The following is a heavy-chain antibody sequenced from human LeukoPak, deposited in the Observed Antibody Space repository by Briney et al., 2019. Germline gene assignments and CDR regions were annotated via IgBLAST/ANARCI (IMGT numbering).Heavy chain of an antibody. V-gene: IGHV1-2*02. J-gene: IGHJ5*02. CDR2: INPNSGGT. CDR3: ARDKGGYSLNWFDP. Sequence: ASVKVSCKASGYTFTCYYMHWVRQAPGQGLEGMGWINPNSGGTNYAQKFQGRVTMTRDTSISTAYMELSRLRSDDTAVYYCARDKGGYSLNWFDPWGQGTLVTVSS. CDR1: GYTFTCYY. D-gene: IGHD5-18*01.